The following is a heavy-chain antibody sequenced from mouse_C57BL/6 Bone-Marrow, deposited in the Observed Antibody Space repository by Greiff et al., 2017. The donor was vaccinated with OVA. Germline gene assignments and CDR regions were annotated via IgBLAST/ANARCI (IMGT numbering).Heavy chain of an antibody. Sequence: EVQGVESGGGLVKPGGSLKLSCAASGFTFSSYAMSWVRQTPEKRLEWVATISDGGSYTYYPDNVKGRFTISRDNAKNNLYLQMSHLKSEDTAMYYCARYYGSSSWYFDGWGTGTTVTVSS. J-gene: IGHJ1*03. CDR1: GFTFSSYA. D-gene: IGHD1-1*01. CDR3: ARYYGSSSWYFDG. CDR2: ISDGGSYT. V-gene: IGHV5-4*01.